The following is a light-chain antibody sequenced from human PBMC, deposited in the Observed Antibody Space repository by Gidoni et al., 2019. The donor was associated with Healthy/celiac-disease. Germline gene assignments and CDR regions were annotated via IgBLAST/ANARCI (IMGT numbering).Light chain of an antibody. CDR2: AAS. V-gene: IGKV1-39*01. CDR3: QQSYSTLLT. Sequence: DIQMTQSPSSLSASVGDRVTITCRASQSISSYLNWYQQKPGKAPKLLIYAASSLQSGVPSRFSGSGSGTDFTLTISSLQPEDFATYYCQQSYSTLLTFGGGTKVAFK. J-gene: IGKJ4*01. CDR1: QSISSY.